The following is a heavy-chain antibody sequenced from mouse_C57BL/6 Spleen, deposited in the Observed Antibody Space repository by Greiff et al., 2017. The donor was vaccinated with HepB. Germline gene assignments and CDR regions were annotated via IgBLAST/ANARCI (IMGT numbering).Heavy chain of an antibody. V-gene: IGHV14-1*01. CDR1: GFNFKDYY. J-gene: IGHJ2*01. Sequence: DVHLVESGAELVRPGASVKLSCTASGFNFKDYYMHWVKQRPEQGLEWIGRIDPEDGDTEYAPKFQGKATMTADTSSNTAYLQLSSLTSEDTAVYYCTTYDYSNYEDYWGQGTTLTVSS. D-gene: IGHD2-5*01. CDR2: IDPEDGDT. CDR3: TTYDYSNYEDY.